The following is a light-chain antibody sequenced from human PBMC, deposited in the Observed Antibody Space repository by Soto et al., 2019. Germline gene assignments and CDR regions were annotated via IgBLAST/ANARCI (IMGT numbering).Light chain of an antibody. CDR2: AAS. J-gene: IGKJ4*01. CDR3: QQLNSYPLT. CDR1: QCISSY. Sequence: QLPQSPSSLSASFGDRFTITCLSSQCISSYLAWYQQKSGKAPNLLIYAASALQSGVPSRFSGSGSGTDFTLTISSLQPEDFITYYCQQLNSYPLTFGGGTMV. V-gene: IGKV1-9*01.